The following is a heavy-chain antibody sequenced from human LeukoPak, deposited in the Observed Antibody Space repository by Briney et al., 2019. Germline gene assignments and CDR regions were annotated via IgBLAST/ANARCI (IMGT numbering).Heavy chain of an antibody. Sequence: GGSLRLSCAASGFTFSSYEMNWVRQAPGKGLEWVSYISSSGSTIYYADSVKGRFTISRDNAKNSLYLQMNSLRAEDTAVYYCARERVSALDYWGQGTLVTVSS. CDR3: ARERVSALDY. J-gene: IGHJ4*02. CDR1: GFTFSSYE. CDR2: ISSSGSTI. V-gene: IGHV3-48*03.